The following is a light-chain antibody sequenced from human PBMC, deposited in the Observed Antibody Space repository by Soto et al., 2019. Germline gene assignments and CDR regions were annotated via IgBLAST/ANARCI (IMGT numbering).Light chain of an antibody. V-gene: IGKV1-5*03. CDR2: KTS. J-gene: IGKJ1*01. CDR1: QSIGVW. CDR3: QYYDNYSWT. Sequence: DIQLTQSPSTLSASVGDRVTITCRASQSIGVWLTWYHQKPGKPPKFLIYKTSTLESGVPSRFSGSGSGTEFTLPISSRQPDDFATYHCQYYDNYSWTFGQGTKVET.